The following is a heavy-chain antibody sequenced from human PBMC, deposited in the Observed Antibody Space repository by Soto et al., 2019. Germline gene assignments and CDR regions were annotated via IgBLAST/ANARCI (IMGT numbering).Heavy chain of an antibody. Sequence: QVQLVESGGGVVQPGRSLRLSCAASGFTFSTYAMHWVRQAPGKGLEWVAVISNDGSNKYYADSVKGRFTISRDNSKNTLYVQMNSLRAEDTAVYYCAREKYGGNSDACDIWGQGTVVTVSS. V-gene: IGHV3-30-3*01. CDR2: ISNDGSNK. CDR1: GFTFSTYA. CDR3: AREKYGGNSDACDI. J-gene: IGHJ3*02. D-gene: IGHD2-21*02.